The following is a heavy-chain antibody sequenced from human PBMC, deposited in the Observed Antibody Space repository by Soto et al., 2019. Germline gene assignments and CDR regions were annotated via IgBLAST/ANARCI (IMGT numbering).Heavy chain of an antibody. Sequence: GGSLRLSCAASGLTFCSYAMSWVRKTPGKGLEWVSAISGSGGSTYYADSVKGRFTISRDNSKNTLYLQMNSLRAEDTAVYYCAREIVVVITTSDYWGQGTLVTVSS. J-gene: IGHJ4*02. CDR1: GLTFCSYA. CDR2: ISGSGGST. CDR3: AREIVVVITTSDY. D-gene: IGHD3-22*01. V-gene: IGHV3-23*01.